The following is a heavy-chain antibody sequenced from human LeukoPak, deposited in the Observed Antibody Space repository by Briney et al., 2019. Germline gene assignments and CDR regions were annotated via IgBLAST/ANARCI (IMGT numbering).Heavy chain of an antibody. J-gene: IGHJ6*02. CDR3: ARDDSSSQAWTYYYGMDV. Sequence: PGGSLRLSCAASGFIFSTYTMNWVRQAPGKGLEWVSSVNSSSSYIYYADSLKGRFTISRGNAKNSLYLQMNSLRPEDTAIYYCARDDSSSQAWTYYYGMDVWGQGTTVTVSS. CDR2: VNSSSSYI. V-gene: IGHV3-21*01. CDR1: GFIFSTYT. D-gene: IGHD6-13*01.